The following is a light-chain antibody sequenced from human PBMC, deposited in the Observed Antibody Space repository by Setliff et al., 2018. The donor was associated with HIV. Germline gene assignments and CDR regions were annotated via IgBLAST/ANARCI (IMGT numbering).Light chain of an antibody. CDR2: AVT. J-gene: IGLJ2*01. Sequence: QSALAQPASLSGSPGQSITISCTGTTSDIGGYNFVSWHQQHPGKAPKLLIYAVTKRPSGVSARFSASKSGNTASLTISGLQDEDEADYYCNSYTSRSTFIFGGGTKVTVL. CDR1: TSDIGGYNF. V-gene: IGLV2-14*03. CDR3: NSYTSRSTFI.